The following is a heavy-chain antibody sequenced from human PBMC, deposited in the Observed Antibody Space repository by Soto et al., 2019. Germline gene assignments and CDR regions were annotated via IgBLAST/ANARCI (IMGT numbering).Heavy chain of an antibody. J-gene: IGHJ4*02. CDR2: IYYSGST. D-gene: IGHD4-17*01. Sequence: QVQLQESGPGLVKPSQTLSLTCTVSGGSISSGGYYWSWIRQHPGKGLEWIGYIYYSGSTYYNPSLQSRVTMSVDTSKNPFSLKLSSVTAADTAVYYCARDGGYGDLWGYFDYWCQGTMVTVSS. CDR3: ARDGGYGDLWGYFDY. V-gene: IGHV4-31*03. CDR1: GGSISSGGYY.